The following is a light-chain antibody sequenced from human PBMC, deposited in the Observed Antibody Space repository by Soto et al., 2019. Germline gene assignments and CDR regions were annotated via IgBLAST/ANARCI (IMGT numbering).Light chain of an antibody. CDR2: GTS. CDR3: QQYGRSLWT. J-gene: IGKJ1*01. CDR1: QSVSSNY. Sequence: TQSPGTLSLSPGERATLTCRASQSVSSNYLAWYQQKPGQAPRLLIYGTSNRATGIPDRFSGSGSGTDFTLTISRLEPEDFAVYYCQQYGRSLWTFGPGTKVDIK. V-gene: IGKV3-20*01.